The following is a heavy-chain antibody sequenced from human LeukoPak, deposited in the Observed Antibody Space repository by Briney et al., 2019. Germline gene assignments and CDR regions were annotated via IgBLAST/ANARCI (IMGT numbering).Heavy chain of an antibody. J-gene: IGHJ4*02. D-gene: IGHD1-26*01. CDR1: GFIFSTYS. Sequence: GGSLRLSCAASGFIFSTYSMNWVRQAPGKGLEWVSSISSSSSYIYYADSVKGRFTISRDNAKNSLYLQMNSLRAKDTAVYYCARREIPDYWGQGTLVTVSS. CDR3: ARREIPDY. CDR2: ISSSSSYI. V-gene: IGHV3-21*01.